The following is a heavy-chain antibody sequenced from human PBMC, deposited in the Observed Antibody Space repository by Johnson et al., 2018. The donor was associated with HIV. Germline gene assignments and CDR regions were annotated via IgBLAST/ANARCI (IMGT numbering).Heavy chain of an antibody. CDR1: GFTFSSYA. J-gene: IGHJ3*02. CDR2: ISSSGSTI. D-gene: IGHD1-26*01. CDR3: AGGDGATGYHDAFDI. V-gene: IGHV3-48*04. Sequence: VQLVESGGGVVQPGRSLRLSCIVSGFTFSSYAMHWVRQAPGKGLEWVSYISSSGSTIYYADSVKGRFTISRDNAKNSLYLPMNSLRAEDTAVYYCAGGDGATGYHDAFDIWGQGTMVTVSS.